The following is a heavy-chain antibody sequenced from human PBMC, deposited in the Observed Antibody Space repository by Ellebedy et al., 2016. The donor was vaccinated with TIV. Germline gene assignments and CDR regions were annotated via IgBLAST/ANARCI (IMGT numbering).Heavy chain of an antibody. CDR2: INHAGSET. V-gene: IGHV3-7*03. Sequence: GESLKISCEASGFSFSDYCMTWVRQGPGKGLESVANINHAGSETYYVDSVKGRFTISRDNAKNSLYLQMDSLRAEDTAVYFCARAPRGGTDYWGQGTLVTVSS. J-gene: IGHJ4*02. D-gene: IGHD3-10*01. CDR3: ARAPRGGTDY. CDR1: GFSFSDYC.